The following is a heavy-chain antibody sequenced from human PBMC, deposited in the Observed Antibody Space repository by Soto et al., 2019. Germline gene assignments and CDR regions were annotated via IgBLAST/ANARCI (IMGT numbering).Heavy chain of an antibody. CDR3: ARGGLWFGESQHYYYYGMDV. D-gene: IGHD3-10*01. J-gene: IGHJ6*02. CDR2: IIPIFGTA. V-gene: IGHV1-69*01. CDR1: GGTFSSYA. Sequence: QVQLVQSGAEVKKPGSSVKVSCKASGGTFSSYAISWVRQAPGQGLEWMGGIIPIFGTANYAQKFQGRVTITAEESTSTAYMELSSLRSEDTAVYYCARGGLWFGESQHYYYYGMDVWGQGTTVTVSS.